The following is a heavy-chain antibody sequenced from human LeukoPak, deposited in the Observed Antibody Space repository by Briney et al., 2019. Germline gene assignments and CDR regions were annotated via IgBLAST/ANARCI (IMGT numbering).Heavy chain of an antibody. Sequence: GASLRLSCAASGFTFTSYGMHWVRQAPGKGLEWVASMWHDGNNQYYVDSVKGRFTISRGNSENTLYLEMNSLRADDTAVYFCARGEPFGYFYGLDVWGRGATVIVSS. V-gene: IGHV3-33*01. CDR3: ARGEPFGYFYGLDV. J-gene: IGHJ6*02. D-gene: IGHD3-10*01. CDR2: MWHDGNNQ. CDR1: GFTFTSYG.